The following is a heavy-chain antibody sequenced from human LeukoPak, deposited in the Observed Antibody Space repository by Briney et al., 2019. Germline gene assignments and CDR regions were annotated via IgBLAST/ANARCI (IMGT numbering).Heavy chain of an antibody. V-gene: IGHV3-33*01. CDR2: IWYDGSNK. D-gene: IGHD4-17*01. CDR3: ARGDFTVTLFPDY. CDR1: GFTFSSYG. Sequence: GGSLRLSCAASGFTFSSYGMHWARQAPGKGLEWVAVIWYDGSNKYYADSVKGRFTISRDNSKNTLYLQMNSLRAEDTAVYYCARGDFTVTLFPDYWGQGTLVTVSS. J-gene: IGHJ4*02.